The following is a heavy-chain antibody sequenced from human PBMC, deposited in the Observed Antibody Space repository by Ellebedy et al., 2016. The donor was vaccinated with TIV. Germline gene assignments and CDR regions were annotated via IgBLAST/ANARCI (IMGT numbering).Heavy chain of an antibody. D-gene: IGHD1-1*01. CDR3: ARLWTGVSTHFDY. CDR1: GGSISGYY. CDR2: MFYSGST. V-gene: IGHV4-59*08. J-gene: IGHJ4*02. Sequence: MPSETLSLTCTVSGGSISGYYWSWIRQSPGKGLEWLGYMFYSGSTNYTPSLKSRVTMTIDPSKNQFYLKLTSVTAADTALYYCARLWTGVSTHFDYWGQGTLVPVSS.